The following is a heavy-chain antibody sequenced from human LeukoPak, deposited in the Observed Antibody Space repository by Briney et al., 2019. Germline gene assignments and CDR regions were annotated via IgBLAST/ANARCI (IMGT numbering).Heavy chain of an antibody. CDR1: GYTFTGYY. CDR3: ARDRSWYVNYFDY. D-gene: IGHD6-13*01. V-gene: IGHV1-2*02. J-gene: IGHJ4*02. CDR2: INPNSGGT. Sequence: ASVKVSCKASGYTFTGYYMHWVRQAPGQGLEWMGWINPNSGGTNYAQRFQGRVTMTRDTSISTAYMELSRLRSDDTAVYYCARDRSWYVNYFDYWGQGTLVTVSS.